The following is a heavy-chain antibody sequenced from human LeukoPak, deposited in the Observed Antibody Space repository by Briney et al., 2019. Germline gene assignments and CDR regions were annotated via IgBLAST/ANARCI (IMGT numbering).Heavy chain of an antibody. Sequence: PSQTLSLTCTVSGGSISSGSYYWSWIRQPAGKGLEWIGRIYTSGSTNYNPSLKSRVTISVDTSKNQFSLKLSSVTAADTAVYYCARHLSPERYCSSTSCYDGPYYFDYWGQGTLVTVSS. V-gene: IGHV4-61*02. J-gene: IGHJ4*02. D-gene: IGHD2-2*01. CDR2: IYTSGST. CDR3: ARHLSPERYCSSTSCYDGPYYFDY. CDR1: GGSISSGSYY.